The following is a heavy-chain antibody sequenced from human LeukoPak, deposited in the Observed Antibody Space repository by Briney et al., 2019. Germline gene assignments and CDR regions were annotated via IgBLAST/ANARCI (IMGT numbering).Heavy chain of an antibody. CDR3: TRAAPHYGGNSLDY. Sequence: GGSLRLSCAASGFTFSSYDMHWVRQATGKGLEWVSAIGTAGDTYYPGSVKGRFTISRENAKNSLYLQMNSLRAGDTAVYYCTRAAPHYGGNSLDYWGQGTLVTVSS. V-gene: IGHV3-13*01. D-gene: IGHD4-23*01. CDR1: GFTFSSYD. J-gene: IGHJ4*02. CDR2: IGTAGDT.